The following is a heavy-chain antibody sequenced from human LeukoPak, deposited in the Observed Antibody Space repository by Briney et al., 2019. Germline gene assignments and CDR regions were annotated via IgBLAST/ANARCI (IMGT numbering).Heavy chain of an antibody. J-gene: IGHJ6*03. V-gene: IGHV1-8*01. Sequence: ASVKVSCKASGYTFTSYDINWVRQATGQGLEWMGWMNPNSGNTGYAQKFQGGVTITADESTSTTYMELSSLKSEDTAVYYCATTGGDIYYYYMDVWGKGTTVTISS. CDR3: ATTGGDIYYYYMDV. CDR2: MNPNSGNT. CDR1: GYTFTSYD. D-gene: IGHD3-16*01.